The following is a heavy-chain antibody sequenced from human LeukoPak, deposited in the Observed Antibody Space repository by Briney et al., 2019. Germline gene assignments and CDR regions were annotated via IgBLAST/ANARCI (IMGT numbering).Heavy chain of an antibody. D-gene: IGHD6-19*01. CDR3: LKDRGSGWYYFHY. CDR2: ISGDSGST. J-gene: IGHJ4*02. Sequence: GGSLRLSCAASGFTFHDYAMYWVRQDPGKGPEWVSLISGDSGSTEYADFVKGRFTISRDNSQNSMFLQMNSLTSEDTAVYSCLKDRGSGWYYFHYWGQGTLVTVSS. CDR1: GFTFHDYA. V-gene: IGHV3-43*02.